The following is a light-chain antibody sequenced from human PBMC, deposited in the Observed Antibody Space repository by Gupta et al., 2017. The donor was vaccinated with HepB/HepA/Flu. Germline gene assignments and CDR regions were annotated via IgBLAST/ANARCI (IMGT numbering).Light chain of an antibody. Sequence: DVQMTESPSSLSPSAGDRVPITCQASQDMSNYLNWYQQKPGKAPKLLIYDASNMETGVPSRFSGSGSGTDFTFTISSLEPEDIATYYCQQYDNLLYTFGQGTKLDIK. CDR2: DAS. J-gene: IGKJ2*01. V-gene: IGKV1-33*01. CDR1: QDMSNY. CDR3: QQYDNLLYT.